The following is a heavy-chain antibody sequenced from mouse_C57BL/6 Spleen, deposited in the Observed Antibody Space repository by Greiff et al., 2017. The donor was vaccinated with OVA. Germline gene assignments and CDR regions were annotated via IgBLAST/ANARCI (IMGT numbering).Heavy chain of an antibody. V-gene: IGHV1-80*01. J-gene: IGHJ2*01. D-gene: IGHD1-1*01. CDR3: ASYGSSYFDY. Sequence: VKLVESGAELVKPGASVKISCKASGYAFSSYWMNWVKQRPGKGLEWIGQIYPGDGDTNYNGKFKGKATLTADKSSSTAYMQLSSLTSEDSAVYFCASYGSSYFDYWGQGTTLTVSS. CDR2: IYPGDGDT. CDR1: GYAFSSYW.